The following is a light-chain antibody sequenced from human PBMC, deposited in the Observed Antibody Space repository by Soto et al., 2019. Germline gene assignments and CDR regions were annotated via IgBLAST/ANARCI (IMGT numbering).Light chain of an antibody. J-gene: IGKJ1*01. CDR2: GAS. CDR3: QQYGSSPRT. CDR1: QSVSSSY. Sequence: EIVLTQSPGTLSLSPGQRATLSCRASQSVSSSYLAWYQQKPGQPPRLLIYGASSRATGIPDRFSGSGSGTDFTLTISRLEPEDFAVYYFQQYGSSPRTFGQGTKVE. V-gene: IGKV3-20*01.